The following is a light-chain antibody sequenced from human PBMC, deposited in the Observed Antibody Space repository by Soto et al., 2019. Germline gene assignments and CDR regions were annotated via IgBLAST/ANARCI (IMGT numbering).Light chain of an antibody. Sequence: EIVLTQSPATLSVSPGERATLSCRASQSVSSKFAWYQQKPGQAPRLLIYDVSTRATGVPVRFSGSGSGTEFTLTISSLQSEDFAVYFCQQYNNSPAYTFGQGTKLEIK. CDR2: DVS. CDR3: QQYNNSPAYT. CDR1: QSVSSK. J-gene: IGKJ2*01. V-gene: IGKV3-15*01.